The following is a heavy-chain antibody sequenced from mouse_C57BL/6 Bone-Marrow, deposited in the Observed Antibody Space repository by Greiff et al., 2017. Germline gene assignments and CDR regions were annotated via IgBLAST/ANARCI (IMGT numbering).Heavy chain of an antibody. J-gene: IGHJ2*01. V-gene: IGHV14-4*01. CDR2: IDPEIGDT. Sequence: VQLQQSGAELVRPGASVKLSCTASGFNIKDDYIHWVKQRPEQGLEWIGWIDPEIGDTEYASKFQGKATITSDTSSNTAYLQLSSLTSEDTAVLYCSSFDGNYFDFWGQGTPLTVAS. CDR3: SSFDGNYFDF. CDR1: GFNIKDDY. D-gene: IGHD2-3*01.